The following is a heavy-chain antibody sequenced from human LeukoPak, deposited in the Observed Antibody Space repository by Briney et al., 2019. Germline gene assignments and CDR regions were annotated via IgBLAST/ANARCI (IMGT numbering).Heavy chain of an antibody. D-gene: IGHD2-15*01. CDR1: GHSFSDYA. CDR2: MSGSGGT. J-gene: IGHJ5*02. V-gene: IGHV3-23*01. Sequence: GGSLRLSCAASGHSFSDYAWGWLRQAPGKGLEWVSGMSGSGGTYYADSLRGRFTISRDISKETLHLQMDSLRADDTAVYYCAKGCLCYSGLSSWFDPWGQGTLVIVSS. CDR3: AKGCLCYSGLSSWFDP.